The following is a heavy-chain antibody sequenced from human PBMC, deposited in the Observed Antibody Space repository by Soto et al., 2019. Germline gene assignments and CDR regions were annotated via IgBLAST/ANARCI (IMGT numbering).Heavy chain of an antibody. CDR3: ARSHCTDGICYTEVIPS. J-gene: IGHJ4*02. CDR1: SFTFIDFY. Sequence: QVELVQSGTEVKKPGASVKVSCEASSFTFIDFYIHWLRQAPGQGLEWMGWINAKNGGTRYAEKFQDRVTLTRDRSVRTAYLELQRLRSGDTAVYYCARSHCTDGICYTEVIPSWGQGTLVTVS. V-gene: IGHV1-2*02. CDR2: INAKNGGT. D-gene: IGHD2-8*01.